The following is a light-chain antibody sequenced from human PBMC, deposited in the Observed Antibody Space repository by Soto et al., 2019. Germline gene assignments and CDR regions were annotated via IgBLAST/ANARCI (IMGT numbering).Light chain of an antibody. CDR2: EVS. CDR1: SSDVGDYNF. V-gene: IGLV2-14*01. CDR3: SLYSTSVV. Sequence: QPVLTQSASVSGSPGQSITISCTGTSSDVGDYNFVSWYQQQPGKAPKLIIYEVSNRPSGVSTRFSGSKSGNTASLTISGLQAEDEADYYCSLYSTSVVFGGGTKLTVL. J-gene: IGLJ2*01.